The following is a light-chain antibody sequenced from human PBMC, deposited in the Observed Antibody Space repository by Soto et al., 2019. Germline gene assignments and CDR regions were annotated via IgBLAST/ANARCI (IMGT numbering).Light chain of an antibody. V-gene: IGLV2-8*01. CDR2: EVK. CDR3: SSYAGNNNFV. CDR1: SSDIGDYNF. Sequence: QSVLTQPPSASGSPGQSVTVSCTGSSSDIGDYNFVSWYQQHPGKASKLIIYEVKKRPSGVPDRFSASKSGNTASLTVSGLQAEDEADYYCSSYAGNNNFVFGSGTKVTVL. J-gene: IGLJ1*01.